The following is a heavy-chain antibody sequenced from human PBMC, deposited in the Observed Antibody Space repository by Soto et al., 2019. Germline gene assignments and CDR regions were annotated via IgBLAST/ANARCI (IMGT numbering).Heavy chain of an antibody. CDR1: GFTFRGFG. Sequence: EVNLLESGGDLIQPGGSLRLSCAASGFTFRGFGMSWVRQAPGRGLEWVSSISDRGESTYYADSVKGRFTISRDNSRNTLYLQMSRLRAEDTALYYCARSLIIVAGSWDFWGQGTLVAVSS. D-gene: IGHD6-19*01. J-gene: IGHJ4*02. CDR2: ISDRGEST. V-gene: IGHV3-23*01. CDR3: ARSLIIVAGSWDF.